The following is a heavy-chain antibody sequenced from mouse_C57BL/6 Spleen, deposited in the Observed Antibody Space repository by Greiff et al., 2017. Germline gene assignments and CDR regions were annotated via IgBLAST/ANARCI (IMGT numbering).Heavy chain of an antibody. V-gene: IGHV1-26*01. CDR1: GYTFTDYY. Sequence: EVQLQQSGPELVKPGASVKISCKASGYTFTDYYMHWVKQSHGKSLEWIGDINPNNGGTSYNQKFKGKATLTVDKSSSTAYMELRSLTSEDSAVYYCARPYYGNYDAMDYWGQGTSVTVSS. CDR3: ARPYYGNYDAMDY. D-gene: IGHD2-10*01. J-gene: IGHJ4*01. CDR2: INPNNGGT.